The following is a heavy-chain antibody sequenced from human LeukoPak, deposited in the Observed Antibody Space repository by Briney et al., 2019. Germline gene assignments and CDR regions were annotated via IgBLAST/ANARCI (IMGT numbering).Heavy chain of an antibody. Sequence: SETLSLTCAVYGGSFSGYYWSWIRQPPGKGLEWIGEINHSGSTNYNPSLKSRVTISVDTSKNQFSLKLSSVTAADTAVYYCARGDLYYYGSGSYYRPFDYWGQGTLVTVSS. D-gene: IGHD3-10*01. J-gene: IGHJ4*02. V-gene: IGHV4-34*01. CDR1: GGSFSGYY. CDR2: INHSGST. CDR3: ARGDLYYYGSGSYYRPFDY.